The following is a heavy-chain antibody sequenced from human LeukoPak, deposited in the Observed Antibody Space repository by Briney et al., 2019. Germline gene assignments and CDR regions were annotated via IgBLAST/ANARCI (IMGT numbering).Heavy chain of an antibody. CDR3: ARGSNWNDEGGWFDP. J-gene: IGHJ5*02. CDR2: INPNSGGT. V-gene: IGHV1-2*02. Sequence: GASVKVSCKASGYTFSGYYMHWVRQAPGQGLEWMGWINPNSGGTNYAQKFQGRVTMTRDTSISTAYMELSSLRSEDTAVYYCARGSNWNDEGGWFDPWGQGTLATVSS. D-gene: IGHD1-1*01. CDR1: GYTFSGYY.